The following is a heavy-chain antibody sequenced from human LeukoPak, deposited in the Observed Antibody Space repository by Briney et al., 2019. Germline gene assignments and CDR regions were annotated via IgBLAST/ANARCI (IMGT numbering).Heavy chain of an antibody. V-gene: IGHV4-61*01. CDR3: ARDFGDSLGLFDP. CDR1: GGSISSGSYY. J-gene: IGHJ5*02. D-gene: IGHD3-3*01. Sequence: PSQTLSLTCTVSGGSISSGSYYWSWIRQPPGKGLEWIGYIYYSGSTNYNPSLKSRVTISVDTSKNQFSLKLSSVTAADTAVYYCARDFGDSLGLFDPWGQGTLVTVSS. CDR2: IYYSGST.